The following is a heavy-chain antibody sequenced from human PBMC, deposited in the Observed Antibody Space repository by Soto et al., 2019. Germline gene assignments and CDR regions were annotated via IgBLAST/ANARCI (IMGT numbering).Heavy chain of an antibody. CDR3: ARCSFVIRYYQRRMVV. J-gene: IGHJ6*03. CDR1: GGTFSGYY. Sequence: SETLCLTCAVYGGTFSGYYWSWIRQPPGKGLEWIGEINHSGSTNYNPSLKSRITISMDTSKNQFSMKLSSVTAADTAVYYCARCSFVIRYYQRRMVVWGKGTLVTVSS. CDR2: INHSGST. D-gene: IGHD2-2*01. V-gene: IGHV4-34*01.